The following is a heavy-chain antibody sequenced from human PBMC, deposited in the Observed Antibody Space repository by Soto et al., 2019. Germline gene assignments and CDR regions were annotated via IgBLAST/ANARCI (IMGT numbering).Heavy chain of an antibody. CDR1: GAPFSGYY. J-gene: IGHJ4*02. Sequence: QVQLQQWGAGLPKPSETLSLTCAVYGAPFSGYYWTWIRQPPGKGLAWIGEINHTGSTKYNPSLQSRVTISLDTSKNQFSLSLRSVTAADTAVYYCARGREIFGAVTPFEYWGQGTQVAVSS. CDR3: ARGREIFGAVTPFEY. V-gene: IGHV4-34*02. D-gene: IGHD3-3*01. CDR2: INHTGST.